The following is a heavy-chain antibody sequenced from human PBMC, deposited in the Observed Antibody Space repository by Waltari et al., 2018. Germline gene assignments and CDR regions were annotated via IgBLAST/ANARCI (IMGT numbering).Heavy chain of an antibody. CDR2: IGYDGDNK. V-gene: IGHV3-30-3*01. J-gene: IGHJ6*04. CDR1: GFTCSSFA. D-gene: IGHD3-22*01. CDR3: ARFGAPGIVVKMDV. Sequence: QVQLVESGGGVVQPGRSLRLSCAASGFTCSSFAMHWVRQAPGKGLEWVAVIGYDGDNKYYADSVKGRFTISRDNSKNTLYLQMDSLRAEDTAVYYYARFGAPGIVVKMDVWGKGTTVTVSS.